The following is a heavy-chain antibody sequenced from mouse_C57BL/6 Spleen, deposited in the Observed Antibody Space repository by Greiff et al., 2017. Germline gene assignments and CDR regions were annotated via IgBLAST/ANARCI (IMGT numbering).Heavy chain of an antibody. CDR1: GFSLTSYG. Sequence: VQLQQSGPGLVQPSQSLSITCTASGFSLTSYGVHWVRQPPGKGLEWLGVIWSGGGTDYDAALISRLGISKDNSKSQVFFKMNSLQADDTAIYCCAGDYEGYFDYWGKGTTLTVSS. CDR3: AGDYEGYFDY. J-gene: IGHJ2*01. D-gene: IGHD2-4*01. V-gene: IGHV2-4*01. CDR2: IWSGGGT.